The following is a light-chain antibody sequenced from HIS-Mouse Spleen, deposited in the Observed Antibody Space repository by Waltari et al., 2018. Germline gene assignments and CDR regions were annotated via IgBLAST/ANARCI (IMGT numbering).Light chain of an antibody. V-gene: IGLV3-10*01. CDR2: EDS. J-gene: IGLJ2*01. CDR1: ALPKKY. CDR3: YSTDSSGNHRV. Sequence: SYELTQPPSVSVSPGQTARITSSGDALPKKYAYWYQQKSGQAPVLVIYEDSKQPSGIPERFSGSSSGTMATLTISGAQVEDEADYYCYSTDSSGNHRVFGGGTKLTVL.